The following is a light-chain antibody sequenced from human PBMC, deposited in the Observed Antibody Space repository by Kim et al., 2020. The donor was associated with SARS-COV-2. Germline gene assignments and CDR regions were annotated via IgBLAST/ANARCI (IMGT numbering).Light chain of an antibody. Sequence: GQKVTISCSGSSSNIGNNDVSWYQQCPGTAPKLLIYDNNKRPSGIPDRFSGSKSGTSATLGITGLQTGDEADYYCGTWDSSLSAVVFGGGTQLTVL. CDR2: DNN. J-gene: IGLJ2*01. CDR1: SSNIGNND. V-gene: IGLV1-51*01. CDR3: GTWDSSLSAVV.